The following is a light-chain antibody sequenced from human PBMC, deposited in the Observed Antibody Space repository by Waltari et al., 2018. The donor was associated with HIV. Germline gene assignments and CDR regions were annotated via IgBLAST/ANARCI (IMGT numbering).Light chain of an antibody. V-gene: IGKV1-5*03. CDR1: QRISSW. J-gene: IGKJ2*01. CDR3: QQYNSYLYT. Sequence: DIQMTQYPSTLSASVGDRVTITCRASQRISSWLAWYQQKPGKAPKLLIQKASSLESGVPSRFSGSGSGTEFTLTISSLQPDDFATYYCQQYNSYLYTFGQGTKLEIK. CDR2: KAS.